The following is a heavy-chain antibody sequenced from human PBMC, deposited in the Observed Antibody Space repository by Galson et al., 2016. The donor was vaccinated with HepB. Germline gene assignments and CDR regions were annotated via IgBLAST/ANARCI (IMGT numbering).Heavy chain of an antibody. J-gene: IGHJ5*02. D-gene: IGHD2-15*01. Sequence: TLSLTCSVSDGSLSSGDYYWTWIRQLPGKGLEWIGCTYSSGTSYYNQSLRSRVSISLDTSKNLLSLNLSSVTAADTAVYYCARGLGDLYCTGGGCSSGHWFDPWGQGTLVTVSS. CDR3: ARGLGDLYCTGGGCSSGHWFDP. CDR2: TYSSGTS. CDR1: DGSLSSGDYY. V-gene: IGHV4-31*03.